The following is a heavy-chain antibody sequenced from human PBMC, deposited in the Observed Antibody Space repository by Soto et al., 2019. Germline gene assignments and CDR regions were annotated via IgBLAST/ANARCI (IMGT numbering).Heavy chain of an antibody. CDR2: IIPPFGTA. V-gene: IGHV1-69*12. CDR1: GGTFSSYA. Sequence: QVQLVQSGAEVKKPGSSVKVSCTASGGTFSSYAINWVRQAPGQGLEWMGGIIPPFGTADYAQKFQGRGTITAKESTTAAYMQLSSLRSEDTAVYYCARVAAKYYYYGMDVWGQGTTVTVSS. J-gene: IGHJ6*02. CDR3: ARVAAKYYYYGMDV. D-gene: IGHD1-26*01.